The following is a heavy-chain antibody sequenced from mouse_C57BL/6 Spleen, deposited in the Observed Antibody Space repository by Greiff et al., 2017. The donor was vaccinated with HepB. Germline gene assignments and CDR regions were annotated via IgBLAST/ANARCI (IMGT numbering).Heavy chain of an antibody. CDR2: IDPSDSYT. Sequence: QVQLQQPGAELVRPGTSVKLSCKASGYTFTSYWMHWVKQRPGHGLEWIGVIDPSDSYTNYNQKFKGKATLTVDTSSSTAYMQLSSLTSEDSAVYYCARRYGSSYVNWYFDVWGTGTTVTVSS. V-gene: IGHV1-59*01. D-gene: IGHD1-1*01. CDR3: ARRYGSSYVNWYFDV. J-gene: IGHJ1*03. CDR1: GYTFTSYW.